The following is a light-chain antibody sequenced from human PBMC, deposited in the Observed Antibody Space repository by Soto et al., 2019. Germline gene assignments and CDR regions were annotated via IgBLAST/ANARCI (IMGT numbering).Light chain of an antibody. V-gene: IGKV1-39*01. CDR3: QQNYRSPYT. CDR2: GAS. CDR1: QSINIS. J-gene: IGKJ2*01. Sequence: RMTQSPSSLSASVGDSVTVTCRASQSINISLNWYQQKPGKAPTLHIYGASSLQSGVSSKFNGGRSRTDFTLTISSLQPEDFATYHCQQNYRSPYTFGQGTKLEIK.